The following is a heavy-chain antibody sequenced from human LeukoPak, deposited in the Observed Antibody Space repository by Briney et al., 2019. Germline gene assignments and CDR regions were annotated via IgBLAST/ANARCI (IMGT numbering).Heavy chain of an antibody. J-gene: IGHJ5*02. CDR1: GGSLSSGGYS. CDR2: IYHSGST. Sequence: SETLSLTCSVSGGSLSSGGYSWSWVRQPPGKGLEWIGYIYHSGSTYYNPSLKSRVTISVDRSKNQFSLKLRSVTAAGPAVYFRAGGLVGTTFSGWFARWGGGTLVTVPS. CDR3: AGGLVGTTFSGWFAR. V-gene: IGHV4-30-2*01. D-gene: IGHD1-26*01.